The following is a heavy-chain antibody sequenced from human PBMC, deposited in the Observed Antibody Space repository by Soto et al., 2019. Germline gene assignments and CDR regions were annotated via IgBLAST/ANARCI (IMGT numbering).Heavy chain of an antibody. Sequence: LSLTCTVSGGSISSYYWSWIRQPPGKGLEWIGYIYYSGSTNYNPSLKSRVTISVDTSKNQFSLKLSSVTAADTAVYYCARFPRLRLSSGWYGWFDPWGQGTLVTVSS. CDR1: GGSISSYY. J-gene: IGHJ5*02. V-gene: IGHV4-59*01. CDR3: ARFPRLRLSSGWYGWFDP. D-gene: IGHD6-19*01. CDR2: IYYSGST.